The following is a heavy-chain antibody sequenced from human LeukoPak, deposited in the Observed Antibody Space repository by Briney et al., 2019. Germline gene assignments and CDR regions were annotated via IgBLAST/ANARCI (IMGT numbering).Heavy chain of an antibody. Sequence: PGGSLRLSCAASGFTFSSYGMHWVRQAPGKGLEWVAVISYDGSNKYYADSVKGRFTISRDNSKNTLYLQMNSLRAEDTALYHCARVLKNYYGSGSYYSDYWGQGTLVTVSS. CDR1: GFTFSSYG. D-gene: IGHD3-10*01. J-gene: IGHJ4*02. CDR3: ARVLKNYYGSGSYYSDY. CDR2: ISYDGSNK. V-gene: IGHV3-30*03.